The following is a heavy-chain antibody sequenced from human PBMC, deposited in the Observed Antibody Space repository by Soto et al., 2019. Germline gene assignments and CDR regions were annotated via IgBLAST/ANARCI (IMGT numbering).Heavy chain of an antibody. J-gene: IGHJ4*02. D-gene: IGHD3-22*01. V-gene: IGHV4-38-2*01. Sequence: LSLTCAVSGYSISSGYYWGWIRQPPGKGLEWIGSIYHSGSTYYNPSLKSRVTISVDTSKNQFSLKLSSVTAADTAVYYCAREMYYYDSSGYYSFDYWGQGTLVTVSS. CDR3: AREMYYYDSSGYYSFDY. CDR2: IYHSGST. CDR1: GYSISSGYY.